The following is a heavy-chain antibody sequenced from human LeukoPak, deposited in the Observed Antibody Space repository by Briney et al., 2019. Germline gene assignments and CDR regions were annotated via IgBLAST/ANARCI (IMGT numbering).Heavy chain of an antibody. V-gene: IGHV3-7*01. CDR1: GFTFSNYW. CDR2: INQDGSEE. D-gene: IGHD5-12*01. CDR3: VRDGGVSGYDLLDY. J-gene: IGHJ4*02. Sequence: GGSLRLSCAASGFTFSNYWMSWVRQAPGKGLEWVAHINQDGSEEHYMDSVKARFIISRDNAKNSLSLQMDSLRAEDTAVYYCVRDGGVSGYDLLDYWGQGTVVTVSS.